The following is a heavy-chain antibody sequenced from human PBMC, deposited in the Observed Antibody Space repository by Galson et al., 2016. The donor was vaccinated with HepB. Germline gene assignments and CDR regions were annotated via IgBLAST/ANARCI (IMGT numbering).Heavy chain of an antibody. CDR3: ATGNYYDSSGYYSLYYYGMDV. Sequence: SVKVSCKASGYTFTRYAMHWVRQAPGQRLEWMGWINAGNGNTKYSQKFQGRVTITRDTSASTAYMELSSLRSEDTAVYYCATGNYYDSSGYYSLYYYGMDVWGQGTTVTVSS. CDR1: GYTFTRYA. CDR2: INAGNGNT. D-gene: IGHD3-22*01. J-gene: IGHJ6*02. V-gene: IGHV1-3*01.